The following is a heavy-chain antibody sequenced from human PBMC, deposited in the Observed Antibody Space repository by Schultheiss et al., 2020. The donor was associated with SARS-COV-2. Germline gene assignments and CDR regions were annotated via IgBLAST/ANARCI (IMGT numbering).Heavy chain of an antibody. V-gene: IGHV1-46*01. CDR1: GYTFTSYY. CDR3: ARDRTYGHDSNGDPGPVDY. CDR2: INPSGGST. J-gene: IGHJ4*02. D-gene: IGHD3-22*01. Sequence: ASVKVSCKASGYTFTSYYMHWVRQAPGQGLEWMGIINPSGGSTSYAQKFQGRVTMTRDTSTSTVYMELSSLRSKDTAVYYCARDRTYGHDSNGDPGPVDYWGQGALVTVSS.